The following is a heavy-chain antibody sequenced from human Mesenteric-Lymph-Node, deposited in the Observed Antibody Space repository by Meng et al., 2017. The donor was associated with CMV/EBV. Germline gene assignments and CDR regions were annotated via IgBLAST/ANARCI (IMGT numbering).Heavy chain of an antibody. V-gene: IGHV4-38-2*02. D-gene: IGHD2-21*01. J-gene: IGHJ4*02. CDR1: GYLINTGYY. CDR3: ARASPPSYCRPDCSSLGLGFDS. CDR2: IYRSGNT. Sequence: SETLSLTCTVSGYLINTGYYWGWIRQSPGKGLESLGNIYRSGNTYYNPSLKGRLTMSVDTSKNLFSMRLTSVTAADTAVYYCARASPPSYCRPDCSSLGLGFDSWGQGTLVTVS.